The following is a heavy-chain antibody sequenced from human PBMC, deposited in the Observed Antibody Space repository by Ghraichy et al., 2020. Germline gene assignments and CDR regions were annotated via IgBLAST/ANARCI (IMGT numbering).Heavy chain of an antibody. J-gene: IGHJ3*02. CDR2: IFYIGNT. Sequence: SETLSLTCSVSGGSTNSGGYYWSWIRQLPGKGLEWIGYIFYIGNTYYNPSLKSRLTISVDTAENQFSLKLTSVTAADTAVYYCASSSGGTNSFDIWGQGTMVTFSS. D-gene: IGHD2-8*01. CDR1: GGSTNSGGYY. CDR3: ASSSGGTNSFDI. V-gene: IGHV4-31*03.